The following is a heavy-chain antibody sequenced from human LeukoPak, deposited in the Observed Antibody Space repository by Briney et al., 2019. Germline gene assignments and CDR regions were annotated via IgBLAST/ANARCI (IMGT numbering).Heavy chain of an antibody. CDR3: ARSWAAKWELPGQFDS. J-gene: IGHJ4*02. CDR2: VFSRGTT. Sequence: PSDTLSLTCSVSDGCMNNYYWNGIRQSPEKGLVRIGVVFSRGTTNYNLSFKSRLSMSIDTSKMQFSLRLSFVTDADTAVYFCARSWAAKWELPGQFDSWGQGRLVSVSS. V-gene: IGHV4-4*07. D-gene: IGHD1-26*01. CDR1: DGCMNNYY.